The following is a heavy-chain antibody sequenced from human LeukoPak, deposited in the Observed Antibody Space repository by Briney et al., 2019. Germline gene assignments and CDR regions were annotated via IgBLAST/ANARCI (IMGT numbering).Heavy chain of an antibody. D-gene: IGHD6-13*01. CDR3: ARGRGSSWYYYRDYYYMDV. Sequence: ASVKVSCKASGYTFTSYDINWVRQATGQGLEWMGWMNPNSGNTGYAQKFQGRVTMTRNISISTAYMELSSLRSEDTAVYYCARGRGSSWYYYRDYYYMDVWGKGTTVTISS. V-gene: IGHV1-8*01. CDR2: MNPNSGNT. CDR1: GYTFTSYD. J-gene: IGHJ6*03.